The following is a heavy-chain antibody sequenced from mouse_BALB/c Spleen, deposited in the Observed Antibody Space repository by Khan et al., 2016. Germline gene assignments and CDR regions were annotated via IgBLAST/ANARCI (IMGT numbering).Heavy chain of an antibody. CDR1: GYSITSDYA. V-gene: IGHV3-2*02. D-gene: IGHD2-14*01. Sequence: EVQLQESGPGLVKPSQSLSLTCTVTGYSITSDYAWNWIRQFPGNKLEWMGYISYSGSTSYNPSLKSRISITRDTYKNQFFLQLNSVTTVDTSPYYCARYGNRYESTLFAYWCQGTLFTVSA. CDR3: ARYGNRYESTLFAY. CDR2: ISYSGST. J-gene: IGHJ3*01.